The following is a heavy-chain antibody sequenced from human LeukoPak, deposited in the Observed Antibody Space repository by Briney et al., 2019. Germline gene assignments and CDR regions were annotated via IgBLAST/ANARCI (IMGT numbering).Heavy chain of an antibody. J-gene: IGHJ5*02. Sequence: GESLKISCKGSGYRFTSYWIGRVRQMPGKGLELMAIIYPGDSDTRYSPSFQGQVTISADKSISTAYLQWSSLKASDTAMYYCARRSSAAAGYNWFDPWGQGTLVTVSS. V-gene: IGHV5-51*01. CDR1: GYRFTSYW. CDR3: ARRSSAAAGYNWFDP. D-gene: IGHD6-13*01. CDR2: IYPGDSDT.